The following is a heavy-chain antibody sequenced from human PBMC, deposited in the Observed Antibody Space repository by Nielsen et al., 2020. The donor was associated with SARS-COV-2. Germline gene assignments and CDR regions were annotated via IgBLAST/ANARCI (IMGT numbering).Heavy chain of an antibody. CDR1: GFTFSSYA. V-gene: IGHV3-23*01. J-gene: IGHJ6*02. D-gene: IGHD5-12*01. CDR3: ARGIGEYSGYDTKYYGMDV. CDR2: ISGSGGST. Sequence: GESLKISCAASGFTFSSYAMSWVRQAPGKGLEWVSAISGSGGSTYYADSVKGRFTISRDNSKNTLYVQMNSLRAEDTAVYHCARGIGEYSGYDTKYYGMDVWGQGTTVTVSS.